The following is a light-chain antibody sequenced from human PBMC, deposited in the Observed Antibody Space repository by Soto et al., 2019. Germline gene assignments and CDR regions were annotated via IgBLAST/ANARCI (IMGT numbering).Light chain of an antibody. Sequence: QSALTQPASVSGSPGQSITISCTGTSSDVGSYNLVSWYQQHPGKAPKLMIYEGSEWPSGVSNRFSGSKSGNTASLTISGLQAEDEADYYCCSYAGSSSVVFGGGTKVTVL. V-gene: IGLV2-23*01. CDR1: SSDVGSYNL. J-gene: IGLJ2*01. CDR3: CSYAGSSSVV. CDR2: EGS.